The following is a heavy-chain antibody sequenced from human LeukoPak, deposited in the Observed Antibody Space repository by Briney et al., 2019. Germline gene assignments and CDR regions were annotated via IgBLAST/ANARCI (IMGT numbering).Heavy chain of an antibody. D-gene: IGHD3-16*02. V-gene: IGHV4-34*01. J-gene: IGHJ3*02. CDR3: ARTARRYDYVWGSYRPLPHDAFDI. CDR1: GGSFSGYY. Sequence: SETLSPTCAVYGGSFSGYYWSWIRQPPGKGLEWIGEINHSGSTNYNPSLKSRVTISVDTSKNQFSLKLSSVTAADTAVYYCARTARRYDYVWGSYRPLPHDAFDIWGQGTMVTVSS. CDR2: INHSGST.